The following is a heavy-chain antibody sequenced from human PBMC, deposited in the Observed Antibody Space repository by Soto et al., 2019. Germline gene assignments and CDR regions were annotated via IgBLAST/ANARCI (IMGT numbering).Heavy chain of an antibody. Sequence: GGSLRLSCAASGFTFSSYWMSWVRQAPGKGLEWVANIKQDGSEKYYVDSVKGRFTISRDNAKNSLYLQMNSLRAEDTAVYYCAGDNVPGLLTGGSPGGGQGTVVSVS. CDR2: IKQDGSEK. CDR3: AGDNVPGLLTGGSPG. D-gene: IGHD7-27*01. V-gene: IGHV3-7*03. CDR1: GFTFSSYW. J-gene: IGHJ4*02.